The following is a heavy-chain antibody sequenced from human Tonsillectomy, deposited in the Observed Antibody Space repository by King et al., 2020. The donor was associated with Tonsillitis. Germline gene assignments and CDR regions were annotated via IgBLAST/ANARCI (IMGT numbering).Heavy chain of an antibody. Sequence: DVQLVESGGGLVKPGGSLRLSCAASGFTFSSYSMNWVRQAPGKGLEWVSSISSSSSYIYYADSVKGRFTISRDNAKNSLYLQMNSLRAEDTAVYYCATGRVGAFDIWGQGTMVTVSS. J-gene: IGHJ3*02. CDR3: ATGRVGAFDI. V-gene: IGHV3-21*01. CDR1: GFTFSSYS. D-gene: IGHD1-26*01. CDR2: ISSSSSYI.